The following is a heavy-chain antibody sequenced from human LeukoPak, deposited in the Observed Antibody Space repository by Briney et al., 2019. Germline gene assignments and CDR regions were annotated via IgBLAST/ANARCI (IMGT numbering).Heavy chain of an antibody. Sequence: GRSLRLSCAASGFTFSSYGMHWVRQAPGKGLEWVAVISYDGSNKYYAASVKGRFTISRDNSKNTLYLQMNSLRAEDTAVYYCAKDQSAVPALCMDVWGQGTTVTVSS. D-gene: IGHD2-2*01. CDR2: ISYDGSNK. V-gene: IGHV3-30*18. CDR1: GFTFSSYG. J-gene: IGHJ6*02. CDR3: AKDQSAVPALCMDV.